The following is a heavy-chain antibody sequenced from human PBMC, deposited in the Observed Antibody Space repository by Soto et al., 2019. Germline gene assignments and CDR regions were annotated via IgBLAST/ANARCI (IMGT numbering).Heavy chain of an antibody. CDR2: IHHSGTT. Sequence: TWIRQPPGKGLEWIAYIHHSGTTNYNPSLKSRATISVDTSKNQLFLKLSSVTAADTAVYYCARLPAVSGSVAWFDPWGQGTLVTVSS. CDR3: ARLPAVSGSVAWFDP. J-gene: IGHJ5*02. D-gene: IGHD3-10*01. V-gene: IGHV4-59*08.